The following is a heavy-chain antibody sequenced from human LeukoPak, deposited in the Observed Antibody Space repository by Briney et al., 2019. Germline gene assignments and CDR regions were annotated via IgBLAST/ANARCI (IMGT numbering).Heavy chain of an antibody. CDR2: ISAYNGNT. J-gene: IGHJ4*02. D-gene: IGHD6-19*01. CDR1: GYTLTSYS. Sequence: ASVKVSCKASGYTLTSYSISWVRQAPGQGLEWMGWISAYNGNTNYAQKLQGRVTMTTDTSTSTAYMELRSLRSDDTAVYYCARDAGIAVAGTLDYWGQGTLVTVSS. CDR3: ARDAGIAVAGTLDY. V-gene: IGHV1-18*01.